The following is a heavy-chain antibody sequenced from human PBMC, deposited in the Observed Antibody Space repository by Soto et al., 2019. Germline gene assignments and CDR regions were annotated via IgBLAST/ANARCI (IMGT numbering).Heavy chain of an antibody. CDR1: GYSFTSYW. CDR2: IYPGDSDT. D-gene: IGHD1-26*01. J-gene: IGHJ4*02. V-gene: IGHV5-51*01. Sequence: GESLKISCKGSGYSFTSYWIGWVRQMPGKGLEWMGIIYPGDSDTRYSPSFQGQVTISADKSISTAYLQWSSLKASDTAMYYCERKVEMGANPPYYLDHWGQGTLVTVSS. CDR3: ERKVEMGANPPYYLDH.